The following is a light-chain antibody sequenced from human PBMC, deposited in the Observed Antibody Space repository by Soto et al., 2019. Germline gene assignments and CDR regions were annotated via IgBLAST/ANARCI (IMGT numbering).Light chain of an antibody. Sequence: QSVLTQPRSVSGSPGQSVTISCTGTSSDVGGYNYVSWYQQHPGKAPKLMIYDVSKRPSGVPDRFSGSKSGNTASLTISGLQAEDEADYYCCSYAGSFDWVFGGGTKVTAL. CDR1: SSDVGGYNY. CDR3: CSYAGSFDWV. CDR2: DVS. V-gene: IGLV2-11*01. J-gene: IGLJ3*02.